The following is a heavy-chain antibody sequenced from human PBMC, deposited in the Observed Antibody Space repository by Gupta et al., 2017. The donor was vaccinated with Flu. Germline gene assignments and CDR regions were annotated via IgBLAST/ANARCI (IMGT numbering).Heavy chain of an antibody. V-gene: IGHV3-15*01. D-gene: IGHD4-17*01. Sequence: DYAAPVKGRFTISRDDSKNTLYLQMNSLKTEDTAVYYCTTAKMTTVTLTPLYWGQGTLVTVSS. CDR3: TTAKMTTVTLTPLY. J-gene: IGHJ4*02.